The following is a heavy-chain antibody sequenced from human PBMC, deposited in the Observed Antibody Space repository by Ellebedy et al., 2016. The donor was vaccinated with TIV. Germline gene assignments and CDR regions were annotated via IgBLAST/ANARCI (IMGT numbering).Heavy chain of an antibody. CDR2: FHYSGST. D-gene: IGHD4-23*01. J-gene: IGHJ3*02. CDR1: RGSISSFY. V-gene: IGHV4-59*01. Sequence: SETLSLXXTVSRGSISSFYWSWIRQPPGKGLEWIGDFHYSGSTNYNPSLKSRITISVDTSKNQFSLSLSSVTAADTAVYYCARLTVISPRNAFDIWGQGTMVTVSS. CDR3: ARLTVISPRNAFDI.